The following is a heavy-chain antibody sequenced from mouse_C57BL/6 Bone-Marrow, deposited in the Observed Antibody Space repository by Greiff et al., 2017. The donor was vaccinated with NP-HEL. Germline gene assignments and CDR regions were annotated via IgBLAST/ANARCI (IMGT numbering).Heavy chain of an antibody. D-gene: IGHD2-5*01. CDR3: ARWGDSNYLAWFAY. Sequence: QVQLQQSGAELVKPGASVKLSCKASGYTFTSYWMHWVKQRPGQGLEWIGMIHPNSGSTNYNEKFKSKATLTVDKSSSTAYMQLSSLTSEDSAVYYCARWGDSNYLAWFAYWGQGTLVTVSA. CDR1: GYTFTSYW. CDR2: IHPNSGST. V-gene: IGHV1-64*01. J-gene: IGHJ3*01.